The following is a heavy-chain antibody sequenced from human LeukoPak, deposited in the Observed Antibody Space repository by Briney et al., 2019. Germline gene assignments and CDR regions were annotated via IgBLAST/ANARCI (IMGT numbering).Heavy chain of an antibody. CDR1: GYSFTSYW. D-gene: IGHD3-22*01. CDR2: IYPGDSDT. J-gene: IGHJ3*02. Sequence: EESLKISCKGSGYSFTSYWIGWVRQMPGKGLEWMGIIYPGDSDTRYSPSFQGQVTISADKSISTAYLQWSSLKASDTAMYYCASSVYYYDSSGSKLAGGAFDIWGQGTMVTVSS. V-gene: IGHV5-51*01. CDR3: ASSVYYYDSSGSKLAGGAFDI.